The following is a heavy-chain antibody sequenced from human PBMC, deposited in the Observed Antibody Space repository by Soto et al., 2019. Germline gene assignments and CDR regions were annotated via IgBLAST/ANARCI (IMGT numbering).Heavy chain of an antibody. CDR2: IYYSGST. V-gene: IGHV4-39*01. Sequence: QLQLQESGPGLVKPSETLSLPCTVSAGSISSSSYYWGWIRQPPGKGLEWIGTIYYSGSTYYTPYLQSRLTISVDTSKTLFTLKLSSVDAAETAVYYCARRGDSVVVQAALSRDWYFDPWGRGTLVTVSS. D-gene: IGHD2-2*01. CDR1: AGSISSSSYY. CDR3: ARRGDSVVVQAALSRDWYFDP. J-gene: IGHJ2*01.